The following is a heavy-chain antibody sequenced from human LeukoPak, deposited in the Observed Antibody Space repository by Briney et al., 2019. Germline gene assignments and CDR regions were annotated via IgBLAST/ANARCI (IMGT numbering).Heavy chain of an antibody. Sequence: GGSLRLSCAASGFTFSSYGMHWVRQAPGKGLEWVAFIRYDGSNKYYADSVKGRFTISRDNSKNTLYLQMNSLRAEDTAVYYCAKDMLAEWEPQPFDYWGQGTLVTVSS. V-gene: IGHV3-30*02. CDR1: GFTFSSYG. D-gene: IGHD1-26*01. CDR2: IRYDGSNK. CDR3: AKDMLAEWEPQPFDY. J-gene: IGHJ4*02.